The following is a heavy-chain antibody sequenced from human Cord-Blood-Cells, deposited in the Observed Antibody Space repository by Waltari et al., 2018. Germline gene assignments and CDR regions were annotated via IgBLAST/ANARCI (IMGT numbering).Heavy chain of an antibody. D-gene: IGHD3-3*01. J-gene: IGHJ4*02. V-gene: IGHV3-15*01. CDR2: IKSKTDGGTT. Sequence: EVQLVESGGGLVKPGGSLRLSCAASGFTFSNAWMSWVRRAPGKGVEWVGRIKSKTDGGTTDYAAPVKGRFTISRDDSKNTLYLQMNSLKTEDTAVYYCTTRSYYDFWSGYYTIDYWGQGTLVTVSS. CDR1: GFTFSNAW. CDR3: TTRSYYDFWSGYYTIDY.